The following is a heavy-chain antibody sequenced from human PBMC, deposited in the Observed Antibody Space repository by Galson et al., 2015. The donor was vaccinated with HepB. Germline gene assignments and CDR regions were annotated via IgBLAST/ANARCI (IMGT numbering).Heavy chain of an antibody. J-gene: IGHJ4*02. V-gene: IGHV3-74*01. D-gene: IGHD6-13*01. CDR1: GFPFTSHW. CDR3: ATGYGTYWDGQFDY. Sequence: SLRLSCAAPGFPFTSHWMHWVRQAPGKGLVWVARINSDGSSTTYADFVKGRFTISRDNAKNTVYLQMSSLRAEDTAVYYCATGYGTYWDGQFDYWGQGTLVTVSS. CDR2: INSDGSST.